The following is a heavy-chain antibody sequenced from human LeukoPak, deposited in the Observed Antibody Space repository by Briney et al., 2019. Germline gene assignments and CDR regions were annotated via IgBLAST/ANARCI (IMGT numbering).Heavy chain of an antibody. CDR1: GYSFTSYY. V-gene: IGHV7-4-1*02. CDR3: ARGYTKDMTSVTHFDY. J-gene: IGHJ4*02. D-gene: IGHD4-17*01. Sequence: PGASVKVSCKASGYSFTSYYMHWVRQAPGQGLEWMGWINTNTGNPTYAQGFTGRFVFSWDTSVSTAYLQISSLKAEDTAVYYCARGYTKDMTSVTHFDYWGQGTLVTVSS. CDR2: INTNTGNP.